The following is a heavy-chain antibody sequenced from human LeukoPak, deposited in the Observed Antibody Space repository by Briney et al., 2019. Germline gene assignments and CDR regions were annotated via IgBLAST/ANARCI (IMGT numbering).Heavy chain of an antibody. J-gene: IGHJ6*02. CDR2: IYYSGST. D-gene: IGHD5-18*01. Sequence: SRTLSLTCTVSGGSISSGDYYWSWIRQPPGKGLEWIGYIYYSGSTYYNPSLKSRVTISVDTSKNQFSLKLSSVTAADTAVYYCAREHTAWNYYYGMDVWGQGTTVTVSS. CDR1: GGSISSGDYY. CDR3: AREHTAWNYYYGMDV. V-gene: IGHV4-30-4*01.